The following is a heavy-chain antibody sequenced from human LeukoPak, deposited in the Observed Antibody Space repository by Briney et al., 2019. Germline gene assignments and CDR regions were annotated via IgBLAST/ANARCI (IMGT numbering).Heavy chain of an antibody. Sequence: GESLQISCKGSGYSFTSYWIGWVRPLPGKGLEWMGIIYPGDSDTRYSPSLQGQVTISADKSISTAYLQWSSLKASDTAMYYCARRRRRPGWYFDLWGRGTLVTVSS. V-gene: IGHV5-51*01. CDR1: GYSFTSYW. CDR3: ARRRRRPGWYFDL. CDR2: IYPGDSDT. J-gene: IGHJ2*01.